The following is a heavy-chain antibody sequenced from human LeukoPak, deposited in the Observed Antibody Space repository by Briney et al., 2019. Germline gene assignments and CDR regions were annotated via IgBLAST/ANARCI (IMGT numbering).Heavy chain of an antibody. CDR2: ISSSGSTI. D-gene: IGHD2-2*01. CDR1: GFTFSDYY. V-gene: IGHV3-11*01. CDR3: ARDCSSTSCYYYGMDV. J-gene: IGHJ6*02. Sequence: GGSLRLSCAASGFTFSDYYMSWIRQAPGKGLEWVSYISSSGSTIYYADSVKGRFTIPRDNAKNSLYLQMNSLRAEDTAVYYCARDCSSTSCYYYGMDVWGQGTTVTVSS.